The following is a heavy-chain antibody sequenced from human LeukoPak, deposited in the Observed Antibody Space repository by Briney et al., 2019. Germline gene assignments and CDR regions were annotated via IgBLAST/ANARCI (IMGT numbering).Heavy chain of an antibody. V-gene: IGHV4-34*01. CDR3: ARCRYSSGCYRAYFDY. J-gene: IGHJ4*02. CDR2: INHSGST. Sequence: SETLSLTCAVYGGSLSGYYWSWIRQPPGKGLEWIGEINHSGSTSYNPSLKSRVTISVDTSKNQFSLKLSAVTVADTAAYYCARCRYSSGCYRAYFDYWGQGTLVTVSS. CDR1: GGSLSGYY. D-gene: IGHD6-19*01.